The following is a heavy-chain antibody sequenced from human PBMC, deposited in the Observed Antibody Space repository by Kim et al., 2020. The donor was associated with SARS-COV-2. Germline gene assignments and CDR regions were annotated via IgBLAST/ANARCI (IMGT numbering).Heavy chain of an antibody. J-gene: IGHJ5*01. CDR2: IKVADGET. CDR3: AKSGSSRPGDWFDF. CDR1: GYTFTNHG. D-gene: IGHD5-12*01. Sequence: ASVKVSCRTSGYTFTNHGVHWVRQAPGQRLEWMGWIKVADGETKYSQRFQGRVTITRDTFARMVYMDLSRLTSEDTAMYYCAKSGSSRPGDWFDFWG. V-gene: IGHV1-3*01.